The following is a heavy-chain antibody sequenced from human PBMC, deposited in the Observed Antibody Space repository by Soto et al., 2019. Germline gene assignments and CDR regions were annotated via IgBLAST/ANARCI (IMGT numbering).Heavy chain of an antibody. D-gene: IGHD2-8*01. J-gene: IGHJ2*01. CDR1: GGSISGGVHS. Sequence: QVQLQESGPGLVKPSETLSLTCTVSGGSISGGVHSWSWIRQPPGKGLEWIGHIFDSGSTYYNPYLNSRLTISVDTSKNQFSLRLSSVTAADTAGYYCAREIMPLTNDWYFDLWGRGTLVTVSS. CDR3: AREIMPLTNDWYFDL. V-gene: IGHV4-30-4*01. CDR2: IFDSGST.